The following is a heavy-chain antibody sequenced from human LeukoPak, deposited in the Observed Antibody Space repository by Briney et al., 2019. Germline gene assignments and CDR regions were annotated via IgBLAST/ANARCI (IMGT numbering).Heavy chain of an antibody. Sequence: GSLRLSCSASGFTFSSYAMHWVRQAPGKGLEYVSAISSNGGSTYYAASVKGRFTISRDNSKNTLYLQMSSLRAEDTAVYYCVGANYYDSSGYSGDYWGQGTLVTVSS. CDR3: VGANYYDSSGYSGDY. CDR1: GFTFSSYA. D-gene: IGHD3-22*01. J-gene: IGHJ4*02. CDR2: ISSNGGST. V-gene: IGHV3-64D*06.